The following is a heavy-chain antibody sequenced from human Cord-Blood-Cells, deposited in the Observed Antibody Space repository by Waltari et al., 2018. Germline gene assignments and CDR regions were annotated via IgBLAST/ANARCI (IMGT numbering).Heavy chain of an antibody. CDR2: INPNSGVT. D-gene: IGHD3-16*01. CDR3: SIEFSLGDYSFDT. CDR1: GYTFTGHY. V-gene: IGHV1-2*02. J-gene: IGHJ5*02. Sequence: QVHLVQSGAEVQKPGASAKVPCKASGYTFTGHYRHWVPPAPGQGLEWMGWINPNSGVTNYALKFQGRVTMTRDTSISTAVMELSSLRSCDTAVYYVSIEFSLGDYSFDTWGQGTLFT.